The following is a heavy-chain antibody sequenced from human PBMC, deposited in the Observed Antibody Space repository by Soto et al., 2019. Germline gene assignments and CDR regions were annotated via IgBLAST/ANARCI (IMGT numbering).Heavy chain of an antibody. V-gene: IGHV1-24*01. D-gene: IGHD6-19*01. Sequence: ASVKVSCKASGYTFTSYDINWVRQAPGKGLEWMGGFDPEDGQIIYAQEFQGRVTMTEDTSTSTAYMELSSLRSEDTAVYYCARDRTPKSIAVAGTSAFDIWGQGTMVTVSS. CDR2: FDPEDGQI. CDR1: GYTFTSYD. J-gene: IGHJ3*02. CDR3: ARDRTPKSIAVAGTSAFDI.